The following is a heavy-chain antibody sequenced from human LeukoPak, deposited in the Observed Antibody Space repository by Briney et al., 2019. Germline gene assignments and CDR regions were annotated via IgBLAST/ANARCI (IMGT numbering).Heavy chain of an antibody. Sequence: PGGSLRLSCAASGFTFSSYSMNWVRQAPGKGPEWVSSISSSSSYIYYADSVKGRFTISRDNAKNSLYLQMNSLRAEDTAVYYCASWGALGSGSPGQTLSIDYWGQGTLVTVSS. D-gene: IGHD1-26*01. V-gene: IGHV3-21*01. J-gene: IGHJ4*02. CDR3: ASWGALGSGSPGQTLSIDY. CDR2: ISSSSSYI. CDR1: GFTFSSYS.